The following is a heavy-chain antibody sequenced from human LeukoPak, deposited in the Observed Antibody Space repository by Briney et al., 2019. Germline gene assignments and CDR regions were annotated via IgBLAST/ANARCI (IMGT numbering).Heavy chain of an antibody. V-gene: IGHV3-23*01. CDR3: AKPKDNSLYCFDY. Sequence: GGSLRLSCAASGFXFSSYAINWVRQAPGKGLEWVSTISASGGSTYYADSVKGRFTISRDNSKSTLYLQMNSLRAEDTAVYYCAKPKDNSLYCFDYWGQGTLVTVSS. CDR2: ISASGGST. D-gene: IGHD1-20*01. J-gene: IGHJ4*02. CDR1: GFXFSSYA.